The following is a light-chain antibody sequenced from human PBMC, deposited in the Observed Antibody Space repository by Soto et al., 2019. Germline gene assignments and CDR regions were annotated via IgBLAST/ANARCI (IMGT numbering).Light chain of an antibody. CDR2: DVT. CDR3: TSCAGSKLRV. Sequence: QSALTQPPSASGSPGQSVTISCTGTSSDVGGYDYVSWFQHHPGKAPKLIIYDVTKRPSGVPDRFSGSKSDNTASLTVSGLQAEDEADYFCTSCAGSKLRVFGGGTKLTVL. V-gene: IGLV2-8*01. J-gene: IGLJ2*01. CDR1: SSDVGGYDY.